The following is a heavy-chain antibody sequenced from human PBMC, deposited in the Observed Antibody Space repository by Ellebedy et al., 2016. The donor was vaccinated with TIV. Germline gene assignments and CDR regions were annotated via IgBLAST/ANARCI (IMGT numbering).Heavy chain of an antibody. J-gene: IGHJ6*02. Sequence: ASVKVSXKASGYTFTSYGISWVRQAPGQGLEWMGWISAYNGNTNYAQKLQGRVTMTTDTSTSTAYMELRSLRSDDTAVYYCAIDANGSSSSYYYGMDVWGQGTTVTVSS. CDR3: AIDANGSSSSYYYGMDV. D-gene: IGHD6-6*01. V-gene: IGHV1-18*04. CDR1: GYTFTSYG. CDR2: ISAYNGNT.